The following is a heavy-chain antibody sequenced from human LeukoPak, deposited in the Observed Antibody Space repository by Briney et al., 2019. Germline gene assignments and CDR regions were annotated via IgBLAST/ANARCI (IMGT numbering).Heavy chain of an antibody. J-gene: IGHJ4*02. CDR1: GGSISSGSYY. Sequence: PSETLSLTCTVSGGSISSGSYYWSWIRQPAGKGLEWIGRIYTSGSTNYNPSLKSRVTISVDTSKNQFSLKLSSVTAADTAVYYCARGGSPVGATFSFDYWGQGTLVTVSS. D-gene: IGHD1-26*01. CDR3: ARGGSPVGATFSFDY. CDR2: IYTSGST. V-gene: IGHV4-61*02.